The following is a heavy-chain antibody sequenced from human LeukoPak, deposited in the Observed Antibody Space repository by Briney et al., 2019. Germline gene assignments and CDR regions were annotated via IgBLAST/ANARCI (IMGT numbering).Heavy chain of an antibody. J-gene: IGHJ6*02. CDR1: GGSFSGYY. CDR2: INHSGST. D-gene: IGHD6-13*01. CDR3: ARSRAAAVFGPHYYYYYGMDV. Sequence: ASETLSLTCAVYGGSFSGYYWSWIRQPPGKGLEWIGEINHSGSTNYNPSLKSPVTISVDTSKNQFSLKLSSVTDADTAVYYCARSRAAAVFGPHYYYYYGMDVWGQGTTVTVSS. V-gene: IGHV4-34*01.